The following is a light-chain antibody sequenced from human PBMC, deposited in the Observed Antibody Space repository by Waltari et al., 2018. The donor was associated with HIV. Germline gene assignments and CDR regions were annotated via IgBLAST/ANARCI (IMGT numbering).Light chain of an antibody. J-gene: IGKJ3*01. CDR1: QSISTS. CDR3: QQSYSTPRT. CDR2: AAF. V-gene: IGKV1-39*01. Sequence: DIQMTQSPSSLSASVGDRVTITCRASQSISTSLNWYQQKPETAPKLLIYAAFTLQSGVPSRFSGSGSGTDFTLTISRLQPEDFATYYCQQSYSTPRTFGPGTKVDIK.